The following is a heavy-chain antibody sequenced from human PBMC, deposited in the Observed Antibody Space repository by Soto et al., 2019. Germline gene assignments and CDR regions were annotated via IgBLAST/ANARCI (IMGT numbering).Heavy chain of an antibody. V-gene: IGHV3-30*18. Sequence: VGSLRLSCVASGFTFSSYGMHWVRQAPGKGLEWVAVIAYDGSNKYYADSVKGRFTISRDNSKNTLFLQMNSLRAEDTAVYYCAKDNCVSPSCYRPYNWFDPWGQGTLVTVSS. CDR2: IAYDGSNK. J-gene: IGHJ5*02. CDR3: AKDNCVSPSCYRPYNWFDP. D-gene: IGHD2-2*01. CDR1: GFTFSSYG.